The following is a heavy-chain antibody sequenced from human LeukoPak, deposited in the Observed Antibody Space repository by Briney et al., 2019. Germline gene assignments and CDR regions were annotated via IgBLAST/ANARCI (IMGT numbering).Heavy chain of an antibody. Sequence: SETLSLTCTVSGGSINTYYWSWIRQPPGKGLEWIGYIYYSGSTKYNPSLKSRVTISVDTSKNLFSLNLSSVTAADTAVYYCARVPYCSSTSCYDPYFDCWGQGTLVTVSS. CDR1: GGSINTYY. CDR2: IYYSGST. J-gene: IGHJ4*02. D-gene: IGHD2-2*01. CDR3: ARVPYCSSTSCYDPYFDC. V-gene: IGHV4-59*01.